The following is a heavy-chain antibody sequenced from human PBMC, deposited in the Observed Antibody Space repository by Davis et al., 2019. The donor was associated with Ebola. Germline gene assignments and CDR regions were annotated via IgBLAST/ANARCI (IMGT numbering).Heavy chain of an antibody. CDR2: VSADGSNR. Sequence: PGGSLRLSCAASGFTFSSYWMHWVRQAPGKGLEWVAAVSADGSNRQHTDSVQGRFTISRDNSKNTLDLQMNSLRAEDTAVYYCTRDLMGTYCVDYWGQGTLVTVSS. CDR3: TRDLMGTYCVDY. V-gene: IGHV3-30-3*01. J-gene: IGHJ4*02. D-gene: IGHD1-26*01. CDR1: GFTFSSYW.